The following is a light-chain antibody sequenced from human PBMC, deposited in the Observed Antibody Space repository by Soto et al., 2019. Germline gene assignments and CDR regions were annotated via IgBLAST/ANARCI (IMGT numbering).Light chain of an antibody. J-gene: IGKJ1*01. CDR1: QTVHSL. Sequence: EIVLTQSPATLSLSPGERATLSCRASQTVHSLLAWYQQRHGQAPRLLIYDTSHRATGIPVRFSGSGSGTDYTLTISSLEPEDFAVYYCQQRAKWWTFGQGTKVEIK. CDR2: DTS. V-gene: IGKV3-11*01. CDR3: QQRAKWWT.